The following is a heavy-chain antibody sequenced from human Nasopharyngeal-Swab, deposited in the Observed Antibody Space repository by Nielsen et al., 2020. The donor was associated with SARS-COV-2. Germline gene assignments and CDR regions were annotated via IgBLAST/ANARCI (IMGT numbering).Heavy chain of an antibody. CDR1: GFIFSASA. J-gene: IGHJ4*02. Sequence: GESLKISCAASGFIFSASAIHWVRQASGKGLEWVGRIGDTDHNDATTYGASVQGRFTISREDSKNTAFLQMDSLKTEDTALYYCTTDFYFDYWCQGTLVTVSS. CDR2: IGDTDHNDAT. CDR3: TTDFYFDY. V-gene: IGHV3-73*01.